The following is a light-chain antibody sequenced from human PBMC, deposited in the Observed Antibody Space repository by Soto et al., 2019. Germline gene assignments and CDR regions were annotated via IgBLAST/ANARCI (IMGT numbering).Light chain of an antibody. CDR1: QNIRSR. J-gene: IGKJ1*01. Sequence: DIHMTQSPSTLSASVGDRVTITCRASQNIRSRLSWFQQKPGKAHKLLIYVDYSLQSGVPSRFSGSGSGTDFTLTISCLQSEDFATYYCQKYYSYPGTFGQGTTGDTK. V-gene: IGKV1-5*01. CDR3: QKYYSYPGT. CDR2: VDY.